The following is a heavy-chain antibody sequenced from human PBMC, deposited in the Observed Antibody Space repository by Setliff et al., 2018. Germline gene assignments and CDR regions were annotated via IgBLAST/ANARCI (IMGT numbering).Heavy chain of an antibody. CDR2: IFYSGST. CDR1: GVSIRSYY. J-gene: IGHJ2*01. Sequence: SETLSLTCTVSGVSIRSYYWSWIRQPPGKGLEWIGYIFYSGSTNYNSSLTSRVTISVDTSKNQFSLKLTSVTAADTAVYYCARAQVVFAISAPVWYFEVWGRGTQVTVSS. V-gene: IGHV4-59*12. CDR3: ARAQVVFAISAPVWYFEV. D-gene: IGHD2-21*01.